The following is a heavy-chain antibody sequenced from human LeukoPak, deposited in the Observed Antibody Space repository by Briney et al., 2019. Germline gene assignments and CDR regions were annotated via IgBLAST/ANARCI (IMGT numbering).Heavy chain of an antibody. Sequence: SETLSLTCTVSGGSISSSSYYWGWIRQPPGKGLEWIGSIYYSGSTYYNPSLKSRVTISVDTSKSQFSLKLSSVTAAHTAVYYCARVYSNHFDYWGQGTLVTVSS. V-gene: IGHV4-39*01. CDR2: IYYSGST. J-gene: IGHJ4*02. CDR1: GGSISSSSYY. CDR3: ARVYSNHFDY. D-gene: IGHD6-13*01.